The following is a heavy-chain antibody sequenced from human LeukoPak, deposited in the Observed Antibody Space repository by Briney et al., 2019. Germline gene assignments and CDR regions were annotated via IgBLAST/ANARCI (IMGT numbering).Heavy chain of an antibody. Sequence: GGSLRLSCTASGFTFGDYAMSWVRQAPGKGLEWVGFIRSKAYGGTTENAASVKGRFTISRDDSKSIAYLQMNSLKTEDTAVYYCTRSHSGDQLLFPDAFDIWGQGTMVTVSS. V-gene: IGHV3-49*04. D-gene: IGHD2-2*01. CDR3: TRSHSGDQLLFPDAFDI. J-gene: IGHJ3*02. CDR1: GFTFGDYA. CDR2: IRSKAYGGTT.